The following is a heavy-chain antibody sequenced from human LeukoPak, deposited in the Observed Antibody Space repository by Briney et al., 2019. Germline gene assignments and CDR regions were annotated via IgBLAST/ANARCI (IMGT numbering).Heavy chain of an antibody. Sequence: GGSLRLSCAASGFTFSTYGIHWVRQAPGKGLEWVAVISYDGSNKYYADSVKGRFTISRDNSKNTLYLQMNSPRAEDTAVYYCAKAIYSGSYYGLYFQHWARAPWSPSPQ. D-gene: IGHD1-26*01. CDR3: AKAIYSGSYYGLYFQH. CDR2: ISYDGSNK. V-gene: IGHV3-30*18. J-gene: IGHJ1*01. CDR1: GFTFSTYG.